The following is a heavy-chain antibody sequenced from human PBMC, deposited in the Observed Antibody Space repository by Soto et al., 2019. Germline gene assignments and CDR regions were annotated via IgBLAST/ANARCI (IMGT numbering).Heavy chain of an antibody. D-gene: IGHD3-22*01. V-gene: IGHV4-59*01. CDR1: GASITSSY. J-gene: IGHJ3*02. CDR2: VFHTGST. Sequence: SETLSLTCTVSGASITSSYWSWIRQSPEKGLEWIAYVFHTGSTNYNSSLKSRVTASVDTSKNQFSLKLRSVTAADSAVYYCARGYYDTSGQSNTFDIWGQGTMVTVSS. CDR3: ARGYYDTSGQSNTFDI.